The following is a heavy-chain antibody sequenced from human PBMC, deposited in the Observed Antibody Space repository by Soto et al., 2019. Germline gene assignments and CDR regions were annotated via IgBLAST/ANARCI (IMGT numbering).Heavy chain of an antibody. Sequence: PSETLSLTCSVSGGSIDTFYWSWIRQPPGKGLEWIGYIYYSGSTYYNPSLRSRVSISLDTSNNQFSLRLTSVTAADTAVYYGARVKGGKYHNNLYLVDSWGQGSLVT. D-gene: IGHD1-26*01. CDR1: GGSIDTFY. V-gene: IGHV4-59*12. CDR2: IYYSGST. J-gene: IGHJ4*02. CDR3: ARVKGGKYHNNLYLVDS.